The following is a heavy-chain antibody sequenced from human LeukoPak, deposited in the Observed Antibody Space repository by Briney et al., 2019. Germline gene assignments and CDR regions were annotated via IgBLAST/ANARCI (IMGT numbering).Heavy chain of an antibody. J-gene: IGHJ5*01. Sequence: KPSETLSLTCTVSGGSISSSSYYWGWIRQPPGKGLEWIGSIYYSGSTYYNPSLKSRVTISVDTSKNQFSLKLSSVTAADTAVYFCARQYFIATRLLWFDSWGQATLVTVSS. CDR2: IYYSGST. CDR3: ARQYFIATRLLWFDS. CDR1: GGSISSSSYY. V-gene: IGHV4-39*01. D-gene: IGHD6-6*01.